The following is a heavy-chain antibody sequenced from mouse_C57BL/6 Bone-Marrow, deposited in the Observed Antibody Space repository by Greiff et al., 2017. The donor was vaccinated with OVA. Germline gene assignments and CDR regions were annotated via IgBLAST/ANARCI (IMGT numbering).Heavy chain of an antibody. Sequence: VQLQQSGAELARPGPSVKLSCTASGYTFTSYGLSWVNQRTGKGLEWMGEIYPRSGNTYNNEKLTGKATLTADKSPSTAYMELRSLTSEDSAVYFSVRVDYYGSSYAWFAYWGQGTLVTVSA. CDR2: IYPRSGNT. CDR3: VRVDYYGSSYAWFAY. D-gene: IGHD1-1*01. CDR1: GYTFTSYG. V-gene: IGHV1-81*01. J-gene: IGHJ3*01.